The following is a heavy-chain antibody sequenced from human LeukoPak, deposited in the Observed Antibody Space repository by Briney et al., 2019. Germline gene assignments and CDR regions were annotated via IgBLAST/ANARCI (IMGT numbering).Heavy chain of an antibody. V-gene: IGHV1-69*05. J-gene: IGHJ4*02. CDR1: GGTFISYA. D-gene: IGHD4-23*01. CDR3: ARSRVTPRYFDY. CDR2: FIPLFGTA. Sequence: SVKVSCKASGGTFISYAISWVRQAPGQGLEWMGGFIPLFGTATHPPKFQGRVTITTHESTSTAYMELSSLRSEDTAVYYCARSRVTPRYFDYWGQGTLVTVSS.